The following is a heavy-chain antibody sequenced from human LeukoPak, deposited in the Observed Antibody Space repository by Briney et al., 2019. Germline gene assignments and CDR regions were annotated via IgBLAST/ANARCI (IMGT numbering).Heavy chain of an antibody. J-gene: IGHJ4*02. CDR3: AKDAQRGFDYSNSLEY. Sequence: GGTLRLSCAASGFTYSHYGMHWVRQAPGKGLEWVAVRSDGTEKYYADAVKGRFTISRDNSRNTLHLQMNSLRGEDTAVYYCAKDAQRGFDYSNSLEYWGQGTLVTVSS. V-gene: IGHV3-30*02. CDR2: RSDGTEK. D-gene: IGHD4-11*01. CDR1: GFTYSHYG.